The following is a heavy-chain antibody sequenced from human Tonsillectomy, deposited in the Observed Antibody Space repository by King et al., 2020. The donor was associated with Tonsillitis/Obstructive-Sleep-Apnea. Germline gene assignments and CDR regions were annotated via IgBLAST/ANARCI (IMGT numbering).Heavy chain of an antibody. V-gene: IGHV3-48*02. J-gene: IGHJ4*02. CDR1: VFTVSIYS. CDR3: ARVSAVAGTVDY. D-gene: IGHD6-19*01. Sequence: VQLVEYWGGLVQPGGSLRLSCAASVFTVSIYSMNWVRQAPKKGLEWVSYISSRSSTIYYADSVKGRFTSSRANAKNSLYLQMNSLRDEDTAVYYCARVSAVAGTVDYWGQGTLVTVSS. CDR2: ISSRSSTI.